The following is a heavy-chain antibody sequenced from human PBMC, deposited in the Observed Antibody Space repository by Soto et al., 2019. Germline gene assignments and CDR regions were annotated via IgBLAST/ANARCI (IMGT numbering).Heavy chain of an antibody. CDR1: GYTFTGYY. CDR2: INPNSGGT. D-gene: IGHD2-15*01. J-gene: IGHJ6*03. V-gene: IGHV1-2*04. Sequence: QVQLVQSGAEVKKPGASVKVSCKASGYTFTGYYMHWVRQAPGQGLEWMGWINPNSGGTNYAQKFQGWVTMTRETSISTAYMERSRLRPDDTAVYYCARGGAYCSGGSCYRSDYYMDVWGKGTTVTVSS. CDR3: ARGGAYCSGGSCYRSDYYMDV.